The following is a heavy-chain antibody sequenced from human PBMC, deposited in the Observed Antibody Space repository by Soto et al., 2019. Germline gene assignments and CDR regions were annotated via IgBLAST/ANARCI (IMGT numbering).Heavy chain of an antibody. V-gene: IGHV3-15*07. D-gene: IGHD3-22*01. J-gene: IGHJ4*01. CDR1: SFTFSNAW. Sequence: GGSLRLSCAASSFTFSNAWMNWIRQAPGKGLEWVGRIKSKTDGGTTDYAAPVKGRFTISRDDSKNTLYLQMNSLKTEDTAVYYCTRHRYYDSRLDYRGQGTQVTVSS. CDR3: TRHRYYDSRLDY. CDR2: IKSKTDGGTT.